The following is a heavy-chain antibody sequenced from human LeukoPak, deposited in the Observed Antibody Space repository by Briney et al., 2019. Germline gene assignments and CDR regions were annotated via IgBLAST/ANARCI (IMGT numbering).Heavy chain of an antibody. D-gene: IGHD3-22*01. Sequence: GGSLRLSCAASGFTFDDYGMSWVRQAPGKGLEWVSGINWNGGSTGYADSVKGRFTISRDNAKNSLYLQMNSLRAEDTALYYCARDYYDGSGYSYSLDYGGQGTLVTVSS. J-gene: IGHJ4*02. CDR2: INWNGGST. CDR1: GFTFDDYG. V-gene: IGHV3-20*04. CDR3: ARDYYDGSGYSYSLDY.